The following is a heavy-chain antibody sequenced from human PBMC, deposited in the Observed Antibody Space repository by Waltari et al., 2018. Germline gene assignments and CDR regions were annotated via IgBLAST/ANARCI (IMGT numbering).Heavy chain of an antibody. CDR2: IYYSGST. Sequence: QVQLQESGPGLVKPSQPLSLTCTVSGGSISRGGYYWSWIRQHPGKGLEWIGYIYYSGSTYYNPSLKSRVTISVDTSKNQFSLKLSSVTAADTAVYYCARYYSSGWYDVADWGQGTLVTVSS. V-gene: IGHV4-31*03. CDR1: GGSISRGGYY. CDR3: ARYYSSGWYDVAD. J-gene: IGHJ4*02. D-gene: IGHD6-19*01.